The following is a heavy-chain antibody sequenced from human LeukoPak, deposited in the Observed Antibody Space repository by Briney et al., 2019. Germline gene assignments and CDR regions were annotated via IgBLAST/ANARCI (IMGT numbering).Heavy chain of an antibody. J-gene: IGHJ4*02. CDR3: TTGIRGD. V-gene: IGHV3-15*04. Sequence: GGSLRLSCAASGFTFSGYAMSWVRQAPGKGLEWVGRIASKTDGGTTDYAAPVKGRFTISRDDSKNTLFLQMNSLKTEDTAIYYCTTGIRGDCGQGTLVTVSS. CDR1: GFTFSGYA. CDR2: IASKTDGGTT.